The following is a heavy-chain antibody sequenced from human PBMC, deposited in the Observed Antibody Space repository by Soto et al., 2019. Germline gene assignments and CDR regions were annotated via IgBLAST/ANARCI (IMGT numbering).Heavy chain of an antibody. J-gene: IGHJ4*02. CDR3: SRGGYNPYEIDPLFDDN. Sequence: PGGSVRLSSTTSGFMFGGCAMRWFRQAPGKGLEWVGFIRGKAYGGTTEYGAYLRGRFSISRDDSKSIAYLQMNSLKSEDTAVYYCSRGGYNPYEIDPLFDDNGGQGTLATVSS. D-gene: IGHD1-20*01. V-gene: IGHV3-49*03. CDR2: IRGKAYGGTT. CDR1: GFMFGGCA.